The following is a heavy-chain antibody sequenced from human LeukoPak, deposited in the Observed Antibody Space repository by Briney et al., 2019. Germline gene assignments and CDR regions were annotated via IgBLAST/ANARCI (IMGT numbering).Heavy chain of an antibody. CDR2: IYYSGST. D-gene: IGHD1-26*01. V-gene: IGHV4-59*01. CDR3: ARDRGGATLDP. J-gene: IGHJ5*02. Sequence: SETLSPTCTVSGGSISSYYWSWIRQPPGKGLEWIGYIYYSGSTNYNPSLKSRVTISVDTSKNQFSLKLSSVTAADTAVYYCARDRGGATLDPWGQGTLVTVSS. CDR1: GGSISSYY.